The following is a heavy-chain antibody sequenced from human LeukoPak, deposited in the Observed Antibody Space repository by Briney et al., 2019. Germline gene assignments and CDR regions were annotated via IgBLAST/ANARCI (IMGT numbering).Heavy chain of an antibody. CDR2: FDPEDGET. D-gene: IGHD2-2*01. CDR3: ATSIVVPAVFDY. V-gene: IGHV1-24*01. J-gene: IGHJ4*02. Sequence: ASVKVSCKVSGYTLTELSMHWVRQAPGKGLEWMGGFDPEDGETIYAQKFQGRVTMTEDASTDTAYMELSSLRSEDTAVYYCATSIVVPAVFDYWGQGTLVTVSS. CDR1: GYTLTELS.